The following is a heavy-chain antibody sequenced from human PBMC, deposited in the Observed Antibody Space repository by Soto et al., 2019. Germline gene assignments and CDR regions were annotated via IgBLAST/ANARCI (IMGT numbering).Heavy chain of an antibody. CDR2: VSWNSVVN. CDR1: GFTFGDYA. V-gene: IGHV3-9*01. D-gene: IGHD3-10*01. CDR3: AKVGGFGSYFKGYFDS. Sequence: EVQLVESRGGLVQPGRSLRLSCEASGFTFGDYAMHWVRQAPGKGLEWVSGVSWNSVVNGYAGSVKGRINISSDSAKNSLDLQKNSLRTDDTAFYFCAKVGGFGSYFKGYFDSWGQGTLVTVAS. J-gene: IGHJ4*02.